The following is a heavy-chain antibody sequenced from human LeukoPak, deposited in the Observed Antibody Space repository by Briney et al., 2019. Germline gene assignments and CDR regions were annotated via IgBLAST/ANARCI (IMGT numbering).Heavy chain of an antibody. CDR1: GFTFSSYG. CDR3: AKANSITIFGVISPVDY. V-gene: IGHV3-23*01. CDR2: ISDSGDNT. Sequence: GGSLRLSCAASGFTFSSYGMSWVRQAPGKGLEWVSTISDSGDNTYYADSVKGRFTISRDNSKNTLYLQMNSLRAEDTAVYYCAKANSITIFGVISPVDYWGQGTLVTVSS. J-gene: IGHJ4*02. D-gene: IGHD3-3*01.